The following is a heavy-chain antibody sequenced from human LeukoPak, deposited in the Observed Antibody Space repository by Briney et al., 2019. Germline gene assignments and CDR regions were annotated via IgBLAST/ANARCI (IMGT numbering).Heavy chain of an antibody. CDR2: IIPIFGTA. CDR1: GGTFSSYA. V-gene: IGHV1-69*13. Sequence: ASVKVSCKASGGTFSSYAISWVRQAPGQGLEWMGGIIPIFGTANYAQKFQGRVTITADESTSTAYMELSSLRSEDAAVYYCARSDDIVVVVAATSAFDIWGQGTMVTVSS. D-gene: IGHD2-15*01. CDR3: ARSDDIVVVVAATSAFDI. J-gene: IGHJ3*02.